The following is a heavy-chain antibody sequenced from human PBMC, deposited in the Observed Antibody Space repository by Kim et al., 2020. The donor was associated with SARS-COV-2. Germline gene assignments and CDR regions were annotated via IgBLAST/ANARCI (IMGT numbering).Heavy chain of an antibody. V-gene: IGHV4-28*01. CDR1: GYSISSSTW. J-gene: IGHJ5*02. Sequence: SETLSLTCAVSGYSISSSTWWGWIRQPPGKGLEWIGYISYSGSTYYNPSLKSRVTMSLDTSRNQFSLKLSSVTAVDTAVYYCARYESSSGYFDPWGQGTLVGVSS. D-gene: IGHD5-12*01. CDR3: ARYESSSGYFDP. CDR2: ISYSGST.